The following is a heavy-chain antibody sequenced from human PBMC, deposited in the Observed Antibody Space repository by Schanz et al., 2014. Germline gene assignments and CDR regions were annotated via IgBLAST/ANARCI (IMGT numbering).Heavy chain of an antibody. CDR2: ISSSSSTI. D-gene: IGHD3-10*01. V-gene: IGHV3-21*05. Sequence: EVQLVESGGGLVKPGGSLRLSCAASGFTFSSYSMNWVRQAPGKGLEWVSYISSSSSTIYYADSVKGRFTISRDISSNTLYLQMNNLRAGDTAVYYCARESRIGALWHFDLWGRGTLVSVSS. J-gene: IGHJ2*01. CDR3: ARESRIGALWHFDL. CDR1: GFTFSSYS.